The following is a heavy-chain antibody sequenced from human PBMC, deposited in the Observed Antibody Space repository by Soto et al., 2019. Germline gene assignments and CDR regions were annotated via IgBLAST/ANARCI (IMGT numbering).Heavy chain of an antibody. CDR3: ARHGYYYDSTGYYYFV. J-gene: IGHJ4*01. CDR1: GGSISSTNHY. D-gene: IGHD3-22*01. V-gene: IGHV4-39*01. Sequence: SETLSLTCTVSGGSISSTNHYWGWIRQPPGKGLEWIGDIYYSGMTRYNPSLKSRVTISVDTSRNQFSLRLSSVTAADTAVYYCARHGYYYDSTGYYYFVWGHGTLVTVS. CDR2: IYYSGMT.